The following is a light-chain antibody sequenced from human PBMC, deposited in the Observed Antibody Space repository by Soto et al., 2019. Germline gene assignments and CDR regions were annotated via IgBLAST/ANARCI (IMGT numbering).Light chain of an antibody. Sequence: DIPMTPSPSTLSGSVGDRGTIPCRASQTISSWLAWYQQKPGKAHKLLIYKAYTLKSGVQSRFSGSGSGTEFTLTIRSLQPDDFATYYCKHYNSYSEAFGQGTKVDIK. CDR1: QTISSW. CDR3: KHYNSYSEA. CDR2: KAY. J-gene: IGKJ1*01. V-gene: IGKV1-5*03.